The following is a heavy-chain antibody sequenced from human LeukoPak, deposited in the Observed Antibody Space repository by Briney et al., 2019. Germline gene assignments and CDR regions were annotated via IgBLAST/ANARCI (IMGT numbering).Heavy chain of an antibody. V-gene: IGHV1-8*01. CDR1: GYTFTSYD. Sequence: GASVKVSCKASGYTFTSYDINWVRQATGQGLEWVGWMNPNSGNTGYAQKFQGRVTMTRNTSISTAYMELSSLRSEDTAMYYCARDGGSGSYYGRGFDPWGQGTLVTVSS. CDR3: ARDGGSGSYYGRGFDP. CDR2: MNPNSGNT. D-gene: IGHD3-10*01. J-gene: IGHJ5*02.